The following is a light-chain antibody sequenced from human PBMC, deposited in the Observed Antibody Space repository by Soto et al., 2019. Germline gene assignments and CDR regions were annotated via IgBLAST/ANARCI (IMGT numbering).Light chain of an antibody. V-gene: IGKV1-33*01. J-gene: IGKJ4*01. CDR1: HDITNY. Sequence: DIQMTQSPSSLSASVGDRVTITCQTSHDITNYLNWYQQKPGEAPKLLIYDETDLATGVPSRFSGSGSGTDFTFTISSLQPEDVATYYCPQYYDLATFGGGTKADIK. CDR2: DET. CDR3: PQYYDLAT.